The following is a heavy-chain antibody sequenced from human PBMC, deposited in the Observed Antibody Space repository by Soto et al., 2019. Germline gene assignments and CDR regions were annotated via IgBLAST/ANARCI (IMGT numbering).Heavy chain of an antibody. CDR1: GFTFSSYN. V-gene: IGHV3-15*01. CDR2: IKSKTDGGTT. J-gene: IGHJ4*02. D-gene: IGHD6-19*01. CDR3: TTGWYSSGWYEGFDY. Sequence: EVQVVESGGGLVKPGGSLRLSCAASGFTFSSYNMNWVRQAPGKGLEWVCRIKSKTDGGTTDYAAPVKGRFTISRDDSKNTLYLQMNSLKNEDTDVYYCTTGWYSSGWYEGFDYWGQGTLVTVSS.